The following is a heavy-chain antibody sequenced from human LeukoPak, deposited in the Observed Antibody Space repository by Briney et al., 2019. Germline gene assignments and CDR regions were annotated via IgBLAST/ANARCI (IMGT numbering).Heavy chain of an antibody. D-gene: IGHD3-10*01. CDR2: IGALGGST. V-gene: IGHV3-23*01. J-gene: IGHJ6*01. CDR1: GFTFSRFA. CDR3: AKDRDIILNVHGMDV. Sequence: GGPLSLSCEASGFTFSRFAMTWVRGAPGGGLEWVSTIGALGGSTNNAASVKGGLTISRDNSKDTLYLQMNNLRAEDTAVYYCAKDRDIILNVHGMDVLGQGTTVTVSS.